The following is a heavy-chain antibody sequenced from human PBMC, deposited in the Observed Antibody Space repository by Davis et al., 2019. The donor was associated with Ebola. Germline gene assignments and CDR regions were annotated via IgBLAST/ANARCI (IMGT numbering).Heavy chain of an antibody. V-gene: IGHV3-30*03. CDR3: ALAAGKHYYYGMDV. CDR2: ISYDGSNK. D-gene: IGHD6-13*01. CDR1: GLTFSDHY. Sequence: GESLKISCTDSGLTFSDHYFNWIRQAPGKGLEWVAVISYDGSNKYYADSVKGRFTISRDNSKNTLYLQMNSLRAEDTAVYYCALAAGKHYYYGMDVWGQGTTVTVSS. J-gene: IGHJ6*02.